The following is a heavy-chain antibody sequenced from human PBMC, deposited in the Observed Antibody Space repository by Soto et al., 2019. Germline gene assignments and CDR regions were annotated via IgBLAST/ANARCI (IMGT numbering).Heavy chain of an antibody. D-gene: IGHD6-13*01. CDR3: ARDQGDSSSWYWFDP. Sequence: SETPSLTCAVSGGSLSSSNWWSWGRQPPGKGLERIGEIYHSGSTNYNPSLKSRVTISVDKSKNQFSLKLSAVTAADTAVYYCARDQGDSSSWYWFDPWGQGTLVTVSS. CDR2: IYHSGST. J-gene: IGHJ5*02. CDR1: GGSLSSSNW. V-gene: IGHV4-4*02.